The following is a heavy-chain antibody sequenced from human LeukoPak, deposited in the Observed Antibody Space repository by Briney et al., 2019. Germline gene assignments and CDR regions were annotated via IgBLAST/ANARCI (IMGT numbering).Heavy chain of an antibody. CDR2: ISSSSSYT. J-gene: IGHJ4*01. CDR1: GFTFSDYY. D-gene: IGHD3-9*01. CDR3: ARVHYDILTGSNFDY. Sequence: GGSLRLSCAASGFTFSDYYMSWIRQAPGKGLEWVSYISSSSSYTNYADSVKGRFTISRDNAKNSLYLQMNSLRAEDTAVYYCARVHYDILTGSNFDYWGHGTLVTVSS. V-gene: IGHV3-11*05.